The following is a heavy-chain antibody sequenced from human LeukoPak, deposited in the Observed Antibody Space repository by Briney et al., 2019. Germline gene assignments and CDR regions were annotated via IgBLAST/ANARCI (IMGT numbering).Heavy chain of an antibody. V-gene: IGHV3-23*01. D-gene: IGHD3-10*01. CDR2: ISGSGGST. CDR1: GFTVSSNY. Sequence: GGSLRLSCAASGFTVSSNYMSWVRQAPGKGLEWVSAISGSGGSTYYADSVKGRFTISRDNSKNTLYLQMNSLRAEDTAVYYCAKDLYGSGSCLDYWGQGTLVTVSS. CDR3: AKDLYGSGSCLDY. J-gene: IGHJ4*02.